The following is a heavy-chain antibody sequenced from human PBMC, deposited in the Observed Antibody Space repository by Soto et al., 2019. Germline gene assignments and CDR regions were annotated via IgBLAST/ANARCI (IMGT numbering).Heavy chain of an antibody. CDR1: GYTFTSDG. V-gene: IGHV1-18*04. CDR3: AREGKYYYDSSCYPPHY. Sequence: ASVKLSFKASGYTFTSDGIIWVRHAPGQGLEWMGWISAYNGNTNYAQKLQGRVTMTTDTSTSTAYMELRSLRSDDTDVYYCAREGKYYYDSSCYPPHYWGQGTLVTVSS. CDR2: ISAYNGNT. D-gene: IGHD3-22*01. J-gene: IGHJ4*02.